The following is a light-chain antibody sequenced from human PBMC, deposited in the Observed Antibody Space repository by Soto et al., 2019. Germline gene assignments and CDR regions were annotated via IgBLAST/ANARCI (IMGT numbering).Light chain of an antibody. J-gene: IGKJ4*01. V-gene: IGKV3-15*01. Sequence: EIVMTQSPATLSVSPGERATLSCRASQSVSSNLAWYQQKPGQAPRLLIYGASTRATGIPASFSGSGSGTEFPLTISSLQSEDFAVYYCQQYNNWPLFGGGTKVDIK. CDR3: QQYNNWPL. CDR1: QSVSSN. CDR2: GAS.